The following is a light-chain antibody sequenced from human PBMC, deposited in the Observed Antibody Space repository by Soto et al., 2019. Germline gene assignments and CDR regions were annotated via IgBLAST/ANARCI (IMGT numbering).Light chain of an antibody. V-gene: IGLV2-8*01. CDR2: EVN. Sequence: QSVLTQPPSASGSPGQSVAISCTGTSSDVGGYNYVSWYQQHPGKAPKLMIYEVNKRPSGVPDRFSGSKSGNTASLTVSGLQAEDEADYYCSSYAGSSNGVVFGGGTQLTVL. CDR1: SSDVGGYNY. J-gene: IGLJ2*01. CDR3: SSYAGSSNGVV.